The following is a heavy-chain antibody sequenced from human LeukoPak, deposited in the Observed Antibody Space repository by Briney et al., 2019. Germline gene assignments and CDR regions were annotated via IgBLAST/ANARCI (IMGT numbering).Heavy chain of an antibody. CDR3: ARELDY. CDR1: GGSISSGGYS. CDR2: IYNSGST. J-gene: IGHJ4*02. V-gene: IGHV4-30-4*07. Sequence: SQTLSLTCAVSGGSISSGGYSWNWIRQPPGKGLEWIGYIYNSGSTSYNPSLKSRVSLSVDTSKNLFSLTLNSMTAADTAVYYCARELDYWGQGTLVTVSS.